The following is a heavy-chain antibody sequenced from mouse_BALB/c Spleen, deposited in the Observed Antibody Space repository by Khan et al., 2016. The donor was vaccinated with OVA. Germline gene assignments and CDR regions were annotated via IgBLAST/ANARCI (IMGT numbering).Heavy chain of an antibody. CDR2: INPYNDGI. V-gene: IGHV1S136*01. J-gene: IGHJ3*01. CDR1: GYTFTNYV. D-gene: IGHD4-1*01. Sequence: VQLQQSGPDLVKPGASVKMSCKASGYTFTNYVMHWVKQKPGRGLEWIGYINPYNDGIRYNEKFKDKATLTSDKSSSTAYMELSSLTSEDSAFYYYARDASNWDFSFDYWGQGTLVTVSA. CDR3: ARDASNWDFSFDY.